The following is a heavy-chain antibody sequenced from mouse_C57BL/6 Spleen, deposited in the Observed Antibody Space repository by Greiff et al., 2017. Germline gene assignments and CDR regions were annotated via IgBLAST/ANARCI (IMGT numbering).Heavy chain of an antibody. CDR2: ISDGGSYT. D-gene: IGHD1-1*02. Sequence: EVKLMESGGGLVKPGGSLKLSCAASGFTFSSYAMSWVRQTPEKRLEWVATISDGGSYTYYPDNVKGRFTISRDNAKNNLYLQLSHLKSEDTAMYYCARGGDGGYFDYWGQGTTLTVSS. CDR1: GFTFSSYA. V-gene: IGHV5-4*03. CDR3: ARGGDGGYFDY. J-gene: IGHJ2*01.